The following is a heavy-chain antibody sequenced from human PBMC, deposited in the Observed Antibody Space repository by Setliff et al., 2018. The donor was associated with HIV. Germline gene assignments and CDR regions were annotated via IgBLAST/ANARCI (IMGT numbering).Heavy chain of an antibody. Sequence: ASVKVSCKASGYTFSSYDINWVRQATGQGLEWMGWMNPNSGNTGYAQKFQGRVTMTRDTSISTAYMELNNLKFEDTAVYFCAREGNYYYDITGYTRDAFDIWGQGTMVTVS. J-gene: IGHJ3*02. CDR1: GYTFSSYD. V-gene: IGHV1-8*02. CDR2: MNPNSGNT. CDR3: AREGNYYYDITGYTRDAFDI. D-gene: IGHD3-22*01.